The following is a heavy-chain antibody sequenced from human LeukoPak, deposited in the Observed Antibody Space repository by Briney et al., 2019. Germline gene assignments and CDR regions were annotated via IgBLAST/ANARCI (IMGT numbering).Heavy chain of an antibody. Sequence: SGRSLRLSCAASGFIFSSYGMHWVRQAPGKGLEWVAVISYDGGNISYTDSVKGRFTISRDNSKNTLYLQMNSLRAEDTAVYYCAKRGYCRGGTCFSHDAFDIWGQGTMVTVSS. J-gene: IGHJ3*02. CDR2: ISYDGGNI. CDR1: GFIFSSYG. V-gene: IGHV3-30*18. CDR3: AKRGYCRGGTCFSHDAFDI. D-gene: IGHD2-15*01.